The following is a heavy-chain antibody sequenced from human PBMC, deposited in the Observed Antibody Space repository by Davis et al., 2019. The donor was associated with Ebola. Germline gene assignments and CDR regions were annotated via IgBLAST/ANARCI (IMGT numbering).Heavy chain of an antibody. CDR2: ISYDGSNK. CDR3: AKDRGARDPFFDY. J-gene: IGHJ4*02. Sequence: GESLKISCAASGFTFSSYGMHWVRQAPGKGLEWVAVISYDGSNKYYADSVKGRFTISRDNSKNTLYLQMNSLRAEDTAVYYCAKDRGARDPFFDYWGQGTLVTVSS. V-gene: IGHV3-30*18. D-gene: IGHD3-10*01. CDR1: GFTFSSYG.